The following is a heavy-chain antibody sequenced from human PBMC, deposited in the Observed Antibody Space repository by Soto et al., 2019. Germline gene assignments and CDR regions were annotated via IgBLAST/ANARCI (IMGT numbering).Heavy chain of an antibody. CDR3: ARPRTRLNIVVVPAAIDY. CDR1: GFTFSDYY. D-gene: IGHD2-2*01. J-gene: IGHJ4*02. CDR2: ISSSGSTI. Sequence: GGSLRLSCAASGFTFSDYYMSWIRQAPGKGLEWVSYISSSGSTIYYADSVKGRFTISRDNAKNSLYLQMNSLRAEDTAVYYCARPRTRLNIVVVPAAIDYWGQGTLVTVSS. V-gene: IGHV3-11*01.